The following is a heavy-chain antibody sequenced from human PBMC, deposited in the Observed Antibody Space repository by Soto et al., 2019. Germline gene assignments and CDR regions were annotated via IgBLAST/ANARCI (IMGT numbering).Heavy chain of an antibody. CDR3: ARHSPPFFYGSGPWDV. CDR2: IYSSGST. D-gene: IGHD3-10*01. J-gene: IGHJ6*02. V-gene: IGHV4-59*08. Sequence: QVQLQEWGPGLVRPSETLSLTCTVSSGSISNSYWSWIRQSPGKGLEWIGYIYSSGSTNYNPSLKSRVTISVDTSKNQFSLKLSSLIAADTAVYYCARHSPPFFYGSGPWDVWGQGTTVTVSS. CDR1: SGSISNSY.